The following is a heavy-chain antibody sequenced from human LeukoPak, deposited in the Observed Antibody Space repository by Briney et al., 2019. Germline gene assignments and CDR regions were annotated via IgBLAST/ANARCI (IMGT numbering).Heavy chain of an antibody. Sequence: SETLFLTCTVSGGSVSSGSYYWSWIRQPPGKGLEWIGNIYYRGTTNYNPSLSGSTNYNPSLKSRVTISIDTSRNEFSLKLSSVTAADTAVYYCARLPGYYYDSSGYYTREYYGMDVWGQGTTVTVSS. CDR1: GGSVSSGSYY. D-gene: IGHD3-22*01. CDR2: IYYRGTTNYNPSLSGST. CDR3: ARLPGYYYDSSGYYTREYYGMDV. V-gene: IGHV4-61*01. J-gene: IGHJ6*02.